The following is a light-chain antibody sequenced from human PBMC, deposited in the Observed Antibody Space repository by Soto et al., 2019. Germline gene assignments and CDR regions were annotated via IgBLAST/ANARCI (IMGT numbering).Light chain of an antibody. J-gene: IGKJ4*02. Sequence: EIVLTQSPGTLSRSPGARATLSCRASESVSDNYLAWYQQRSGQAPRLVIYGASSRASAVPDRFSGSGSGADFTLTIRRLEPEDFAVYYCQQYGSSPLTFGGGTKVDIK. CDR3: QQYGSSPLT. CDR1: ESVSDNY. V-gene: IGKV3-20*01. CDR2: GAS.